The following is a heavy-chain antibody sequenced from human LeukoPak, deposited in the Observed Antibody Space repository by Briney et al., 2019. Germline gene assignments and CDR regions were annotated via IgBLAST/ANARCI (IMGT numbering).Heavy chain of an antibody. CDR3: ARVRPRDGIGY. J-gene: IGHJ4*02. V-gene: IGHV1-2*02. CDR2: INPKSGAT. D-gene: IGHD5-24*01. Sequence: GASVKVSCKTSGYTFTDWYIHWVRQAPGQGLEWMAWINPKSGATNYAQQFQGRVTVTRDTSISTVYMDLSSLRSDDTAVYYCARVRPRDGIGYWGQGTLITVSS. CDR1: GYTFTDWY.